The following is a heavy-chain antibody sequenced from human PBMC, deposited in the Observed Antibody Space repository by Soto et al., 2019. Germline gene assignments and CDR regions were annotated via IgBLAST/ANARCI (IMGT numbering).Heavy chain of an antibody. D-gene: IGHD6-19*01. CDR1: GGSRISYY. V-gene: IGHV4-59*01. CDR2: IYFSGNT. Sequence: SETLSVTCPASGGSRISYYWSGIRQPPGKGLEGIGHIYFSGNTNYNPSPKSRVTISVDTSKNQFSLKLSSVNAADTAVYSCARGVAVKRVNLWFDPWGQGTLVTVSS. J-gene: IGHJ5*02. CDR3: ARGVAVKRVNLWFDP.